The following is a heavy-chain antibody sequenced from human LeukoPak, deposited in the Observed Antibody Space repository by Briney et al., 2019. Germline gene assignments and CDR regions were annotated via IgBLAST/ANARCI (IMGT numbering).Heavy chain of an antibody. CDR1: GFTFSSYA. V-gene: IGHV3-23*01. D-gene: IGHD3-10*01. J-gene: IGHJ3*02. CDR2: ISGSGGST. CDR3: AKDLSGPRYGSTPRDAFDI. Sequence: PGGSLRLSCAASGFTFSSYAMSWGRQAPGKGLEWVSAISGSGGSTYYADSVKGRFTISRDNSKNTLYLQMNSLRAEDTAVYYCAKDLSGPRYGSTPRDAFDICRQGTMVTVSS.